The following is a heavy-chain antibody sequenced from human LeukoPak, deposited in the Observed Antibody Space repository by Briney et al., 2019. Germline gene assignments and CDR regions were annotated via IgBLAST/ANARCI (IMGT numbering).Heavy chain of an antibody. J-gene: IGHJ2*01. Sequence: SETLSLTCSVSYDFISDYYWSWLRQPPGKGLEWIGYISHSGSANYSPSLNSRVTISIDTSKNQFSLQLTSVTAADTAVYYCARDTHSLRWYLWGRGTLVTVSS. CDR1: YDFISDYY. V-gene: IGHV4-59*01. CDR3: ARDTHSLRWYL. CDR2: ISHSGSA. D-gene: IGHD3-10*01.